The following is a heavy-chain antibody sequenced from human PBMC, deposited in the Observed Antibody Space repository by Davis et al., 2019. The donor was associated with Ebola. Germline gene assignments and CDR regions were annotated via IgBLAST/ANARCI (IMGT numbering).Heavy chain of an antibody. V-gene: IGHV4-59*01. Sequence: GSLRLSCPVSGGSISSYYWSWIRQPPGKGLEWIGYIYYSGSTNYNPSLKSRVTISVDTSKNQFSLKLSSVTAADTAVYYCARGLGYSGYPFDYWGQGTLVTVSS. J-gene: IGHJ4*02. CDR2: IYYSGST. CDR3: ARGLGYSGYPFDY. CDR1: GGSISSYY. D-gene: IGHD5-12*01.